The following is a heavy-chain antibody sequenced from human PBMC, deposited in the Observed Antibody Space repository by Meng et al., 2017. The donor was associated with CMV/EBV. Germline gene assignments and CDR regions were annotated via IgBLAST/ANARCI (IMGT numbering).Heavy chain of an antibody. CDR2: ISSSGSTI. J-gene: IGHJ4*02. D-gene: IGHD6-19*01. Sequence: GGPLRLSCAASGFTFSDYYMSWIRQAPGKGLEWVSYISSSGSTIYYADSVKGRFTISRDNAKNSLYLQMNSLRAEDTAVYYCARVVPRPYSSGWYEGADYWGQGTLVTVSS. CDR1: GFTFSDYY. V-gene: IGHV3-11*04. CDR3: ARVVPRPYSSGWYEGADY.